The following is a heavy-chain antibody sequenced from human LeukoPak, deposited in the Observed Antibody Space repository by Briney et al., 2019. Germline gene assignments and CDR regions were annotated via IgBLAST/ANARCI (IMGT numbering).Heavy chain of an antibody. V-gene: IGHV1-18*04. CDR1: GYTFTSYG. Sequence: ASMKVSCKASGYTFTSYGISWVRQAPGQGLEWMGWISAYNGNTNYAQKLQGRVTMTTDTSTSTAYMELRSLRSDDTAVYYYARSDWLSTSDAFDIWGQGTMVTVSS. CDR2: ISAYNGNT. D-gene: IGHD3-9*01. J-gene: IGHJ3*02. CDR3: ARSDWLSTSDAFDI.